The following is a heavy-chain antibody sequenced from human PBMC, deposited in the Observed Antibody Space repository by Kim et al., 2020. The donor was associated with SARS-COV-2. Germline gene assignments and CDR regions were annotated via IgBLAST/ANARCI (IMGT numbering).Heavy chain of an antibody. Sequence: GGSLRLSCAASGFTFSDYYMSWIRQAPGKGLEWVSYISSSGSTIYYADSVKGRFTISRDNAKNSLYLQMNSLRAEDTAVYYCARVRGAAGPFYYYYYCMDVWAKGPRSPSP. D-gene: IGHD6-13*01. CDR2: ISSSGSTI. CDR3: ARVRGAAGPFYYYYYCMDV. V-gene: IGHV3-11*01. J-gene: IGHJ6*02. CDR1: GFTFSDYY.